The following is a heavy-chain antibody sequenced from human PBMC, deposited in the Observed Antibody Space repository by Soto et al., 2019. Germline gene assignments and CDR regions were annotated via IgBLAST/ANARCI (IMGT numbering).Heavy chain of an antibody. V-gene: IGHV3-15*01. J-gene: IGHJ6*02. CDR3: TTDPRLPMVRGVIITTGYYYGMDV. CDR2: IKSKTDGGTT. CDR1: GFTFSNAW. D-gene: IGHD3-10*01. Sequence: GGSLRLSCAASGFTFSNAWMSWVRQAPGKGLEWVGRIKSKTDGGTTDYAAPVKGRFTISRDDSKNTLYLQMNSLKTEDTAVYYCTTDPRLPMVRGVIITTGYYYGMDVWGQGTTVTVYS.